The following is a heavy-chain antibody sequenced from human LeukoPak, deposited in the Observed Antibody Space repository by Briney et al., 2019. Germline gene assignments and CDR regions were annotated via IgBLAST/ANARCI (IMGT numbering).Heavy chain of an antibody. CDR2: INIGGTNT. Sequence: GGSLRHSCAAPVFTFNDYYMSWIRQAPGKGLEWLSYINIGGTNTHYADSVKGRFTISRDNAKKSLYLEMNNLRAEDTAVYYCATDGAGFDTWGQGVLVTVSS. CDR1: VFTFNDYY. J-gene: IGHJ5*02. V-gene: IGHV3-11*01. CDR3: ATDGAGFDT.